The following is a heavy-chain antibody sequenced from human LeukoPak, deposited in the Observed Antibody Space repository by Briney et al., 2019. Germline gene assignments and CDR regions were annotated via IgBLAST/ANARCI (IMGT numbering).Heavy chain of an antibody. V-gene: IGHV3-33*06. CDR1: GFTLSSYG. J-gene: IGHJ4*02. CDR2: IWYDGSNK. CDR3: AKDPPSY. Sequence: PGGSLRLSCAASGFTLSSYGMHWVRQAPGKGLEWVAVIWYDGSNKYYADSVKGRFTIPRDNSKNTLYLQMNSLRAEDTAVYYCAKDPPSYWGQGTLVTVSS.